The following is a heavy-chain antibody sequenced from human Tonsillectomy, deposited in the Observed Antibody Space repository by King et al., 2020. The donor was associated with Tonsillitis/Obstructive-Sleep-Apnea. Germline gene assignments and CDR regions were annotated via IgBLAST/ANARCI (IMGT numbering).Heavy chain of an antibody. CDR1: GGSFSGYY. Sequence: VQLQQWGAGLLKPSETLSLTCAVYGGSFSGYYWSWIRQPPGKGLEWIGEINHSGSTNYNPSLKSRVPISVDTSKNQFSLKLSSVTAADTAVYYCARSRMGDIVVVPAAINAFDIWGQGTMVTVSS. V-gene: IGHV4-34*01. D-gene: IGHD2-2*01. CDR3: ARSRMGDIVVVPAAINAFDI. CDR2: INHSGST. J-gene: IGHJ3*02.